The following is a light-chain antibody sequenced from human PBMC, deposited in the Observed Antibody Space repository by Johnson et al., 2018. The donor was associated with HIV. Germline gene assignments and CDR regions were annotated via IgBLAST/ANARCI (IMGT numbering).Light chain of an antibody. CDR1: SSNIGNNY. V-gene: IGLV1-51*02. J-gene: IGLJ1*01. Sequence: QSVLTQPPSVSAAPGQTVTISCSGSSSNIGNNYVSWYQQLPGTAPKLLIYENNKRPSGIPDRFSGSKSGTSATLGITGLQTGAEADYYCGTWESRLCAGRYVFGTGNKGTV. CDR3: GTWESRLCAGRYV. CDR2: ENN.